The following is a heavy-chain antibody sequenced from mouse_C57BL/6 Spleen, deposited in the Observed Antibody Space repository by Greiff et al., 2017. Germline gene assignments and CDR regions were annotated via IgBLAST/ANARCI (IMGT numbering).Heavy chain of an antibody. Sequence: QVQLKESGPGLVAPSQSLSITCTVSGFSLTSYGVDWVRQSPGKGLEWLGVIWGVGSTNYNSARKSRLSISKDNSKSKVYLKMNSLQTYDTAMYYCARSNYYAMDYWGQGTSVTVSS. V-gene: IGHV2-6*01. CDR1: GFSLTSYG. J-gene: IGHJ4*01. CDR3: ARSNYYAMDY. D-gene: IGHD2-5*01. CDR2: IWGVGST.